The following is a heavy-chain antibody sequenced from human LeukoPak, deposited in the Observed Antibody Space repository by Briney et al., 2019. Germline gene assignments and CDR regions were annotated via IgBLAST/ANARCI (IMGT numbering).Heavy chain of an antibody. J-gene: IGHJ4*02. CDR2: IYPSGST. V-gene: IGHV4-4*07. Sequence: SETLSLTCTVSGGSINGYSWSWIRQPAGKGLEWIGRIYPSGSTNYNPSLKSRVTISVDTSKNQFSLKLSSVTAADTAVYYCARTLFVVVTAYDYWGQGTLVTVSS. CDR1: GGSINGYS. CDR3: ARTLFVVVTAYDY. D-gene: IGHD2-21*02.